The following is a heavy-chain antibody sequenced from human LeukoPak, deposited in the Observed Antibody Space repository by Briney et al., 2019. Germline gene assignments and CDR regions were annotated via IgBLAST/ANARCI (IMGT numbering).Heavy chain of an antibody. Sequence: GGSLRLSCAASGFTCSSYSMNWVRQAPGKGLEWVSSISSSSSYIYYADSVKGRFFISRDNSRNTVYLQMNNLRADDTAVYYCARDRNWGQGTLVTVSS. V-gene: IGHV3-21*04. J-gene: IGHJ4*02. CDR1: GFTCSSYS. CDR3: ARDRN. CDR2: ISSSSSYI.